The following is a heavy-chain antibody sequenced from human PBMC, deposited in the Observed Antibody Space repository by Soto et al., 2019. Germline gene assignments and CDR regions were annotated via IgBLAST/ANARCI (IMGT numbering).Heavy chain of an antibody. Sequence: PGESLKISCAASGFTFSSYAMHWVRQAPGKGLEYVSAISSNGGSTYYANSVKGRFTISRGNSKNTLYLQMGSLRAEDMAVYYCARAGSYYFDYWGQGTLVTVSS. CDR2: ISSNGGST. V-gene: IGHV3-64*01. J-gene: IGHJ4*02. CDR3: ARAGSYYFDY. CDR1: GFTFSSYA.